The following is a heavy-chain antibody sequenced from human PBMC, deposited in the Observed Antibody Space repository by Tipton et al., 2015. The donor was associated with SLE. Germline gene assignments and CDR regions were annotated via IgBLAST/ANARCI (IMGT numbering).Heavy chain of an antibody. V-gene: IGHV4-59*01. Sequence: TLSLTCTVSGGSISNYYWSWIRQPPGKGLEWIGYIYYSGSTNYNPSLKSRVTISVDTSKNQFSLKLSSVTAADTAVYYCARERPAVVDYWGQGTLVTVSS. CDR2: IYYSGST. D-gene: IGHD6-19*01. J-gene: IGHJ4*02. CDR1: GGSISNYY. CDR3: ARERPAVVDY.